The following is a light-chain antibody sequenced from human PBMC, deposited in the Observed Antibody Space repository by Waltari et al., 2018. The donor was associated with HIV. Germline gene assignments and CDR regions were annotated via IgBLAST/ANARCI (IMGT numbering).Light chain of an antibody. CDR3: QHYNIYPWT. V-gene: IGKV1-5*03. CDR2: KAS. Sequence: DIPMTQSPSTLSASVGDRVTITCRASANISTSLAWYQQKPGKTPKLLIYKASTLESGVPSRFSGGGSGTEFTLTINNLQPDDFATYCCQHYNIYPWTFGQGTKVKIK. J-gene: IGKJ1*01. CDR1: ANISTS.